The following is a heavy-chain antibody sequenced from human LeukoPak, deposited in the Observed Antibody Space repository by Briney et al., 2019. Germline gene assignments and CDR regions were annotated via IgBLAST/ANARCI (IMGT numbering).Heavy chain of an antibody. CDR3: AQLTYYYDSSGPFHAFDI. D-gene: IGHD3-22*01. V-gene: IGHV1-69*05. Sequence: SVKVSCKASGYTFTSYGISWVRQAPGQGLEWMGGIIPIFGTANYAQKFQGRVTITTDESTSTAYMELSSLRSEDTAVYYCAQLTYYYDSSGPFHAFDIWGQGTMVTVSS. CDR1: GYTFTSYG. CDR2: IIPIFGTA. J-gene: IGHJ3*02.